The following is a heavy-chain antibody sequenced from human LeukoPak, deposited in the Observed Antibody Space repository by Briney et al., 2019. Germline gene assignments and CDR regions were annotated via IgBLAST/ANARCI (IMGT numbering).Heavy chain of an antibody. Sequence: PGGSLRLSCAASGFNFGFYAMSWVRQAPGKGLEWVSAIVDSGGSTYYADSVKGRFTISRDNSKNTLYPQMNSLRAEDTAIYYCAKDAFRTSGWYYFDYWGQGTLVAVSS. CDR3: AKDAFRTSGWYYFDY. CDR1: GFNFGFYA. CDR2: IVDSGGST. D-gene: IGHD6-19*01. V-gene: IGHV3-23*01. J-gene: IGHJ4*02.